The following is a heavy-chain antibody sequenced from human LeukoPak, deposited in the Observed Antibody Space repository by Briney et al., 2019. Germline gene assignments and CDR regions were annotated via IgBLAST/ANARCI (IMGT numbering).Heavy chain of an antibody. CDR3: ARILRGYSYGADDY. V-gene: IGHV3-21*01. CDR1: GFTFSSYS. D-gene: IGHD5-18*01. CDR2: ISSSSSYI. J-gene: IGHJ4*02. Sequence: MTGGSLRLSCAASGFTFSSYSMNWVRQAPGKGLEWVSSISSSSSYIYYVDSVKGRFTISRDNAKNSLYLQMNSLRAEDTAVYYCARILRGYSYGADDYWGQGTLVTVSS.